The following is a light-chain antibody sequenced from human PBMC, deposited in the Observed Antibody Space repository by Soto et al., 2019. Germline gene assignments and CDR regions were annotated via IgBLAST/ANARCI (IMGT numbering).Light chain of an antibody. J-gene: IGLJ1*01. CDR1: SSDVGGYNY. CDR2: EVS. CDR3: SSYTSSSAV. Sequence: QSALTQPASVSGSPGQSITISCTGTSSDVGGYNYVSWYQQHPGKAPKLMIYEVSNRPSGVSNRFSGSKSGNTASLTISVLQDEDEADYYCSSYTSSSAVFGPGTKLTVL. V-gene: IGLV2-14*01.